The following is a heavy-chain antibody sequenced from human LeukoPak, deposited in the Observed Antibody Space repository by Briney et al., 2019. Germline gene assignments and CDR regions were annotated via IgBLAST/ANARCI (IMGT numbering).Heavy chain of an antibody. V-gene: IGHV4-39*07. J-gene: IGHJ5*02. Sequence: SETLSLTCTVSGGSISRSSYYWGWIRQTPGKGLEWIGSIYYRGSTYYKSSLKSRVTISLDTSKNQFSLKLSSVTAADTAVYYCAIIAVATTGWFDPWGQGTLVTVSS. CDR2: IYYRGST. CDR3: AIIAVATTGWFDP. CDR1: GGSISRSSYY. D-gene: IGHD6-19*01.